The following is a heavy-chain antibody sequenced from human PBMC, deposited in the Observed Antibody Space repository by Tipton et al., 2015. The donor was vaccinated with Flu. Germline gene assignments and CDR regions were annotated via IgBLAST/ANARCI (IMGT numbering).Heavy chain of an antibody. CDR2: INSDGSST. J-gene: IGHJ3*02. V-gene: IGHV3-74*01. D-gene: IGHD2-21*01. CDR1: GFTFSSYW. CDR3: ARDLCGGDCGGAFDI. Sequence: GSLRLSCAASGFTFSSYWMHWVRQAPGKGLVWVSRINSDGSSTSYADSVKGRFTISRDNAKNTLYLQMNSLRAEDTAVYYCARDLCGGDCGGAFDIWGQGTMVTVSS.